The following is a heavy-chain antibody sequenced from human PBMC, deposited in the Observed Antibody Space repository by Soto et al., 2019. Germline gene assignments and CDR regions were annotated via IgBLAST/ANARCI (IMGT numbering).Heavy chain of an antibody. J-gene: IGHJ4*02. CDR3: AKDLGYSYGYWVGY. D-gene: IGHD5-18*01. CDR2: ISDGGDTT. Sequence: GGSLRLSCAASGFTFAIYSMTWVRQAPGKGLEWVSAISDGGDTTYYADSVKGRFTISRDNSKNTLYLQMNSLRAEDTAVYYCAKDLGYSYGYWVGYWGQGTLVTVSS. V-gene: IGHV3-23*01. CDR1: GFTFAIYS.